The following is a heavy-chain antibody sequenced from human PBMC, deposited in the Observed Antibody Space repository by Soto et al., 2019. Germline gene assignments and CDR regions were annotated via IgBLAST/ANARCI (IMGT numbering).Heavy chain of an antibody. CDR1: GFTFSDYT. Sequence: PGGSLRLSCAACGFTFSDYTINGGRQAPGKGLEWVSSISISSSYIYYTDSVKGRFTISRDNAKNSLYLQMNSLRAEDTAVYYCARDLFYSDTHQTTFDIWGQGTMVTV. CDR2: ISISSSYI. V-gene: IGHV3-21*01. CDR3: ARDLFYSDTHQTTFDI. J-gene: IGHJ3*02. D-gene: IGHD3-22*01.